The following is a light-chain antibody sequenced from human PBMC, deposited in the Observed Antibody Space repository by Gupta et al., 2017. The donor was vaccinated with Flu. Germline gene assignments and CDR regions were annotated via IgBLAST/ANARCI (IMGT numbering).Light chain of an antibody. CDR2: KDT. CDR1: ALAKQY. Sequence: SYELTQPPSMSVSPGQTARITGSGDALAKQYAFWYQQKPGQAPVLMILKDTERPSGIPERFSGSSSGTTVTLTISGVQAEDEADYYCQSVDSTGTYVVFGGGTKVTVL. V-gene: IGLV3-25*01. CDR3: QSVDSTGTYVV. J-gene: IGLJ3*02.